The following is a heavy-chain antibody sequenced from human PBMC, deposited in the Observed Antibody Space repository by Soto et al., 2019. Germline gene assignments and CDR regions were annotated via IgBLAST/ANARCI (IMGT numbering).Heavy chain of an antibody. V-gene: IGHV4-30-4*01. CDR3: AREVKTTVTTWEDNWFDP. Sequence: QVQLQESGPGLVKPSQTLSLTCTVSGGSISSGDYYWSWIRQPPGKGLEWIGYIYYSGSTYYNPSLKSRVTISVDTSKNQFSLKLSSVTAADTAVYYCAREVKTTVTTWEDNWFDPWGQGTLVTVSS. CDR1: GGSISSGDYY. D-gene: IGHD4-17*01. J-gene: IGHJ5*02. CDR2: IYYSGST.